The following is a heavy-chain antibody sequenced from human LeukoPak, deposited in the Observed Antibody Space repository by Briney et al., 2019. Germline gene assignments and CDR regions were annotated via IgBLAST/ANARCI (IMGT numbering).Heavy chain of an antibody. D-gene: IGHD6-6*01. V-gene: IGHV3-9*01. Sequence: GGALRLSCAASGFTFSSYSMNWVRQAPGKGLEWVSGISWNSGSIGYADSVKGRFTISRDNAKNSLYLQMNSLRAEDTAVYYCASANSSSGFGITSNWFDPWGQGTLVTVSS. CDR3: ASANSSSGFGITSNWFDP. CDR1: GFTFSSYS. J-gene: IGHJ5*02. CDR2: ISWNSGSI.